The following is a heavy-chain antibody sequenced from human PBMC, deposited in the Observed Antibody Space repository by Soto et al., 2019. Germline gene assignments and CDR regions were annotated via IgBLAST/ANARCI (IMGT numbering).Heavy chain of an antibody. V-gene: IGHV4-39*01. D-gene: IGHD2-8*01. Sequence: SETLSLTCTVSGGSVSNSNYYWGWIRQSPGKGLEWIGSVYYRGRSYSRSSVKSRVTISVDTSKNQFSLNLNSVTASDTAVYFCVSQRTSVLTQAYFDYWGPGALVTVSS. CDR2: VYYRGRS. J-gene: IGHJ4*02. CDR3: VSQRTSVLTQAYFDY. CDR1: GGSVSNSNYY.